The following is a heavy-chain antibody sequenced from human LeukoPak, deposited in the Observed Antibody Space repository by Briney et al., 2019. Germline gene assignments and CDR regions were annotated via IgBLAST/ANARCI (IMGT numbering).Heavy chain of an antibody. Sequence: PGGSLRLSCAVSGFTVSSNYMSWVRQAPGKGLEWVLVIYSGGTTYYADSVKGRFTISRDNSKNTLYLQMNNLRAEDTAVYYCARLDFGDYGVYFFDYWGQGTLVTVSS. CDR3: ARLDFGDYGVYFFDY. CDR2: IYSGGTT. V-gene: IGHV3-66*01. CDR1: GFTVSSNY. J-gene: IGHJ4*02. D-gene: IGHD4-17*01.